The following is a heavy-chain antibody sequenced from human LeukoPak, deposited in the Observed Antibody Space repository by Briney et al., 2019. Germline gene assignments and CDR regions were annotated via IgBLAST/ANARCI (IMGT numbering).Heavy chain of an antibody. CDR3: ARGSDFVWGSYRPYFDY. CDR2: ISGSTSYI. D-gene: IGHD3-16*02. J-gene: IGHJ4*02. CDR1: AFTFRTYS. Sequence: GGSLRLSCVASAFTFRTYSMHWVRQAPGKGLEWVSSISGSTSYIYYADSVRGRFTISRDNAKNSLYLQMNSLRAEDTAVYYCARGSDFVWGSYRPYFDYWGQGTLVTVPS. V-gene: IGHV3-21*01.